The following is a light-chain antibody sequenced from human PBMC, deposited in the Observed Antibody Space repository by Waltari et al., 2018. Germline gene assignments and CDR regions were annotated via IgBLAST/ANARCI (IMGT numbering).Light chain of an antibody. CDR1: SSDVGGYNY. CDR2: DVS. CDR3: CSYAGSSWV. V-gene: IGLV2-11*01. Sequence: QSALTQPRSVSGSPGQSVTISCTGTSSDVGGYNYVSWYQQHPGKAPKLMIYDVSKRPSGVPDLFSGSKSGNTASLTISGLQAEDEADYYCCSYAGSSWVFGGGTKLTVL. J-gene: IGLJ3*02.